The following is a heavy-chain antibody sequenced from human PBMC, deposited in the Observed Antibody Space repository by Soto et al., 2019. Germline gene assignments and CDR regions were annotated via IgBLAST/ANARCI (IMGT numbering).Heavy chain of an antibody. CDR2: IYYSGST. J-gene: IGHJ6*02. D-gene: IGHD2-15*01. CDR3: ARAAKGDPDMGGYYYYSIDS. Sequence: SETLSLTCTVSGDSLNSGPYSWSWIRQPPGKGLEWIGRIYYSGSTDQHPSLKSRVSMSVDTSKNQFSLKLSSVPAADAAIYFCARAAKGDPDMGGYYYYSIDSWGQGTTVTGSS. CDR1: GDSLNSGPYS. V-gene: IGHV4-61*01.